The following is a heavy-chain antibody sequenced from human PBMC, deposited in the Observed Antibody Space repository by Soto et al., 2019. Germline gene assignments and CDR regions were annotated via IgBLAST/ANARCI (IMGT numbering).Heavy chain of an antibody. CDR3: TDSGSYLAEYFQH. V-gene: IGHV3-23*01. D-gene: IGHD1-26*01. Sequence: GSLRLSCAASGFTFSSYAMSWVRQAPGKGLEWVSAISGSGGSTYYADSVKGRFTISRDNSKNTLYLQMNSLRAEDTAVYYCTDSGSYLAEYFQHWGQGTLVTVSS. CDR1: GFTFSSYA. CDR2: ISGSGGST. J-gene: IGHJ1*01.